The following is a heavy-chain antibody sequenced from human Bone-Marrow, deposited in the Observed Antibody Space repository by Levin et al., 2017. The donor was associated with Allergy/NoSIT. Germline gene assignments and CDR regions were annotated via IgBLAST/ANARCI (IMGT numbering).Heavy chain of an antibody. D-gene: IGHD3-10*01. CDR1: GFTFDSYG. J-gene: IGHJ4*02. CDR3: ARVFESYYFDY. Sequence: SGGSLRLSCAASGFTFDSYGMHWVRQAPGKGLEWVAFISYDGSEKTYVDSVKGRFTISRDRSKSTLHLQMNSLRPEDTAAYFCARVFESYYFDYWGRGALVIVSS. V-gene: IGHV3-30*03. CDR2: ISYDGSEK.